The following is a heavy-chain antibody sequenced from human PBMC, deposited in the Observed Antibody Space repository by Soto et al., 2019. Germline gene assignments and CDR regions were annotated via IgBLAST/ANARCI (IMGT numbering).Heavy chain of an antibody. J-gene: IGHJ6*02. CDR3: ARETPSAAAAYYYYGLDV. V-gene: IGHV1-69*01. D-gene: IGHD6-13*01. Sequence: QVQLVQSGAEVKKAGSSVKVSCKVSGGTFSSYFINWVRQAPGQGLEWVGGIIPVFGTASYAEKFQGRVTFTADESTSTAYMELSRLRSDDTAVYYCARETPSAAAAYYYYGLDVWGQGTTVTVPS. CDR2: IIPVFGTA. CDR1: GGTFSSYF.